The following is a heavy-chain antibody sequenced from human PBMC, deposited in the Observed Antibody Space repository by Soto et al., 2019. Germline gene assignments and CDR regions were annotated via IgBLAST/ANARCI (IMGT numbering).Heavy chain of an antibody. Sequence: QVQLQESGPGLVKPSETLSFTCTVPGASISSYYGSWIRQPAGKGLEGIGRIYTSGSTNYNPSLKSRVTMSVDTSKNQFSLKLSSVTAADTAVYYCARGVLEYYDSSGYFAFDIWGQGTMVTVSS. CDR2: IYTSGST. CDR3: ARGVLEYYDSSGYFAFDI. D-gene: IGHD3-22*01. J-gene: IGHJ3*02. CDR1: GASISSYY. V-gene: IGHV4-4*07.